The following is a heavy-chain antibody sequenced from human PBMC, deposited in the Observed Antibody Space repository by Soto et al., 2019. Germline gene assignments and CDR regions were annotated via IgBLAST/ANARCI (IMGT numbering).Heavy chain of an antibody. J-gene: IGHJ6*02. CDR2: ISSDGSNK. V-gene: IGHV3-30-3*01. CDR1: GFTFSSYA. CDR3: ARMACLYCSGGSCYPTYGMDV. D-gene: IGHD2-15*01. Sequence: QVQLVESGGGVVQPGRSLRLSCAASGFTFSSYAMHWVRQAPGKGLEWVAVISSDGSNKYYADSVKGRFTISRDNSKNTLYLEMNSLRAEDTAVYYCARMACLYCSGGSCYPTYGMDVWGQGTTVTVS.